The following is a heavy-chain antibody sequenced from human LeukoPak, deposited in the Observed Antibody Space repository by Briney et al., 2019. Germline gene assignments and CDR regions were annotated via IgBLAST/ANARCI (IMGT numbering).Heavy chain of an antibody. CDR1: GGAISTFY. V-gene: IGHV4-59*08. D-gene: IGHD4-17*01. J-gene: IGHJ4*02. Sequence: SETLSLTCTVSGGAISTFYWSWIRQPPGKGLEWIGYIYYRGSTDYNTSLKSRVTISVDTSTNQFFLKLSSVTAAETAVYYCASGGNGDYYFDYWGQGTLVTVSS. CDR3: ASGGNGDYYFDY. CDR2: IYYRGST.